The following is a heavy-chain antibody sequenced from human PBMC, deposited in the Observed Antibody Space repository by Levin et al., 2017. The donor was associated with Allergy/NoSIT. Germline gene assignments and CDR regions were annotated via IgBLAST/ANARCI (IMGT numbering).Heavy chain of an antibody. Sequence: SCAASGFTVSSNYISWVRQAPGKGLEWVSVIYSGGSTYYADSVKGRFTISRDNSKNTLYLQMNSLRAEDTAVYYCARVGDTLYNWNYRYYYYYYMDVWGKGTTVTVSS. D-gene: IGHD1-7*01. CDR2: IYSGGST. J-gene: IGHJ6*03. V-gene: IGHV3-53*01. CDR3: ARVGDTLYNWNYRYYYYYYMDV. CDR1: GFTVSSNY.